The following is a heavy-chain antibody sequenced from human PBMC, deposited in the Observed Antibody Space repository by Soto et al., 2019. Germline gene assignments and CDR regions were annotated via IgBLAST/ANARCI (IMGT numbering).Heavy chain of an antibody. CDR3: ARVYSGSYSDY. J-gene: IGHJ4*02. Sequence: PSETLSLTCGVSGGSIRSNNRWSWVRQPQGKGLEWIGEIFHSGSTNYNPSLKTRVTISVDKSKNQFSLKLSSVTAADTAVYYCARVYSGSYSDYWGQGTLVTVSS. V-gene: IGHV4-4*02. CDR1: GGSIRSNNR. CDR2: IFHSGST. D-gene: IGHD1-26*01.